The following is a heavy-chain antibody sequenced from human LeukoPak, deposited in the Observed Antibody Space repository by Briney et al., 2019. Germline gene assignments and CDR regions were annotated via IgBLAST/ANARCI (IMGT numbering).Heavy chain of an antibody. CDR2: IYHSGST. CDR3: AISIFPRNWFDP. D-gene: IGHD2/OR15-2a*01. J-gene: IGHJ5*02. CDR1: GYSISSGYY. V-gene: IGHV4-38-2*02. Sequence: TSETLSLTCTVSGYSISSGYYWGWIRQPPGKGLEWIGRIYHSGSTYYNPSLKSRVTISVDTSKNQFSLKLSSVTAADTAVYYCAISIFPRNWFDPWGQGTLVTVSS.